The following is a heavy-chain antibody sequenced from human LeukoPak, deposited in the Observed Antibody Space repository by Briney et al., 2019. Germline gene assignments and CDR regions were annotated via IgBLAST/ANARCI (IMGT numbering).Heavy chain of an antibody. J-gene: IGHJ3*02. D-gene: IGHD2-2*02. CDR3: ARCPYCSSTSCYNRAFDI. CDR1: GFTFSSYN. CDR2: IGGSGSYI. V-gene: IGHV3-21*01. Sequence: GGSLRLSCAASGFTFSSYNMNWVRQAPGKGLEWVSSIGGSGSYIFYADSVKGRFTISRDNAKNSLYLQMNSLRAEDTAVYYCARCPYCSSTSCYNRAFDIWGQGTMVTVSS.